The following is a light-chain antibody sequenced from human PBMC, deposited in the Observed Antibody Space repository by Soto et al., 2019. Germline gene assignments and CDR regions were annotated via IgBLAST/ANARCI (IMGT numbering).Light chain of an antibody. CDR3: QQYNSYSET. V-gene: IGKV1-5*03. J-gene: IGKJ1*01. Sequence: DIQMTQSPSSLSASVGDIVTITSRASQSISRYLNWYQQRPGKAPKLLIYKASSLESGVPSRFSGSGSGTEFTLTIRSLQPDDFATYYCQQYNSYSETFGQGTKVDIK. CDR2: KAS. CDR1: QSISRY.